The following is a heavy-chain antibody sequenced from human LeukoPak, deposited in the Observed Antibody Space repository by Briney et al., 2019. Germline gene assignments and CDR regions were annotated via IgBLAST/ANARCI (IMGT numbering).Heavy chain of an antibody. J-gene: IGHJ4*02. CDR3: ARVGGGHYDFWSGYYTGQFDY. CDR2: INHSGST. CDR1: GGSFSGYY. Sequence: PSETLSLTRAVYGGSFSGYYWSWIRQPPGKGLEWIGEINHSGSTNYNPSLKSRVTISVDTSKNQFSLKLSSVTAADTAVYYCARVGGGHYDFWSGYYTGQFDYWGQGTLVTVSS. D-gene: IGHD3-3*01. V-gene: IGHV4-34*01.